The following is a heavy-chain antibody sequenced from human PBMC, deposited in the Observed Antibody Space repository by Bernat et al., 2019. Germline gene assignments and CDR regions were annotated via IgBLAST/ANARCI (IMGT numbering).Heavy chain of an antibody. Sequence: EVQLVESGGGLVKPGGSLRLSCAASGFTFSNAWMSWVRQAPGKGLEWVGRIKSKTDGGTTDYAAPVKGRVTISRDDSKNTLYLQMNSLTTEDTAVYYWTTGRYSSTYFDYWGQGTMVNVS. CDR2: IKSKTDGGTT. CDR3: TTGRYSSTYFDY. CDR1: GFTFSNAW. J-gene: IGHJ4*02. D-gene: IGHD6-13*01. V-gene: IGHV3-15*01.